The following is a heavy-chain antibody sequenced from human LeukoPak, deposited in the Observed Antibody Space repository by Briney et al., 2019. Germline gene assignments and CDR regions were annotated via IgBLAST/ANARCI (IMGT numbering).Heavy chain of an antibody. Sequence: PGGSLRLSCAASGFTFSSYAMHWVRQAPGKGLEWVAVISYDGSNKYYADSVKGRFTISRDNSKNTLYLQMNSLRAEDTAVYYCAREWEFHYFDYWGQGTLVTVSS. V-gene: IGHV3-30-3*01. J-gene: IGHJ4*02. CDR2: ISYDGSNK. CDR3: AREWEFHYFDY. CDR1: GFTFSSYA. D-gene: IGHD1-26*01.